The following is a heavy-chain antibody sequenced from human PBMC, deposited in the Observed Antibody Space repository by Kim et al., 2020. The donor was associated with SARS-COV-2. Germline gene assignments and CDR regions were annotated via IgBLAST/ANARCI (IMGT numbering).Heavy chain of an antibody. CDR3: ANLLLFGQRGQQQLEYYFDY. J-gene: IGHJ4*02. CDR1: GYTFTSYG. Sequence: ASVKVSCKASGYTFTSYGISWVRQAPGQGLEWMGWISAYNGNTNYAQKLQGRVTMTTDTSTSTAYMELRSLRSDDTAVYYCANLLLFGQRGQQQLEYYFDYWGQGTLVTVSS. D-gene: IGHD6-13*01. CDR2: ISAYNGNT. V-gene: IGHV1-18*01.